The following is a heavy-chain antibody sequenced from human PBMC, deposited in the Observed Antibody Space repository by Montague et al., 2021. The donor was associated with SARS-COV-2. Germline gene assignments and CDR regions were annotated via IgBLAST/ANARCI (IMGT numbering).Heavy chain of an antibody. D-gene: IGHD2-8*02. CDR1: GGSFRGNY. CDR2: INQSGDI. Sequence: SETLSLTCAVSGGSFRGNYWSWVRQPPGEGLQWIGEINQSGDINXNPSLKSRVTISVDTSRNQFSLKLTSVTAADTAVYFCARGQQGVNMVLVVIGFYYYMDVWGKGTTVTVSS. J-gene: IGHJ6*03. V-gene: IGHV4-34*01. CDR3: ARGQQGVNMVLVVIGFYYYMDV.